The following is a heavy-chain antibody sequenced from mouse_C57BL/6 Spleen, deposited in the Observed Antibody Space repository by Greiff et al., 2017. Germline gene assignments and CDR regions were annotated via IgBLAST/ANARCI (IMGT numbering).Heavy chain of an antibody. CDR2: SRNKANDYTT. J-gene: IGHJ1*03. D-gene: IGHD1-1*02. Sequence: EVKLMESGGGLVQSGRSLRLSCATSGFTFSDFYMEWVRQAPGKGLEWIAASRNKANDYTTEYSASVKGRFIVSRDTSPSILYLQMNALRAEDTAIYYCARDADYWRYFDVWGTGTTVTVSS. CDR1: GFTFSDFY. CDR3: ARDADYWRYFDV. V-gene: IGHV7-1*01.